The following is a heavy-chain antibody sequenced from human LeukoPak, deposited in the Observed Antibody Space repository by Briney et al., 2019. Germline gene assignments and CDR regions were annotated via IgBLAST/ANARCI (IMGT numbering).Heavy chain of an antibody. CDR3: ARSGTKTNGFDY. CDR2: IYYSGST. Sequence: SETLSLTCTVSGGSISTYDWSWIRQPPGKGLEWIGYIYYSGSTNYSPSLQSRVTMSVDTSKNQFSLRLNSVTAADTAVYYCARSGTKTNGFDYWGQGTLVTVSS. D-gene: IGHD2-8*01. V-gene: IGHV4-59*01. J-gene: IGHJ4*02. CDR1: GGSISTYD.